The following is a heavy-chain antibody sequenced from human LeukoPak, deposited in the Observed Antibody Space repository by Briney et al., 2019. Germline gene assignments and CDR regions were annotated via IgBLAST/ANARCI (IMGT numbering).Heavy chain of an antibody. D-gene: IGHD3-22*01. J-gene: IGHJ4*02. CDR2: ISSSSSYI. V-gene: IGHV3-21*01. CDR1: GFTFSSYS. CDR3: ARARKDYDSSGYYYFDY. Sequence: GGSLRLSCAASGFTFSSYSMNWVRQAPGKGLERVSSISSSSSYIYYADSVKGRFTISRDNAKNSLYLQMNSLRAEDTAVYYCARARKDYDSSGYYYFDYWGQGTLVTVSS.